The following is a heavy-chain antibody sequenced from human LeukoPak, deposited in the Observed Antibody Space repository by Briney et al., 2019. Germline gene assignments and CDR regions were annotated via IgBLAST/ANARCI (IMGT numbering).Heavy chain of an antibody. J-gene: IGHJ3*02. CDR2: ISSGSSSI. CDR1: GFTFSSYS. V-gene: IGHV3-48*02. Sequence: GGSLRLSCAASGFTFSSYSMNWVRRAPGKGLEWVSYISSGSSSIYYAGSVKGRFTISRDNAKSSLYLQMNSLRDEDTALYYCARDYLRSHAFDIWGQGTMVTVSS. D-gene: IGHD4-17*01. CDR3: ARDYLRSHAFDI.